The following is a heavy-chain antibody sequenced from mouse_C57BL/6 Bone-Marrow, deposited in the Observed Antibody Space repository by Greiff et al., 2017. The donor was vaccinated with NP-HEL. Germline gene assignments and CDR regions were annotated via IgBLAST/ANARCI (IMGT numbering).Heavy chain of an antibody. CDR2: IYPRSGNT. CDR1: GYTFTSYG. D-gene: IGHD2-1*01. J-gene: IGHJ3*01. V-gene: IGHV1-81*01. Sequence: VKLQQSGAELARPGASVKLSCKASGYTFTSYGISWVKQRTGQGLEWIGEIYPRSGNTYYNEKFKGKATLTADKSSSTAYMELRSLTSEDSAVYFCADYGNYWAYWGQGTLVTVSA. CDR3: ADYGNYWAY.